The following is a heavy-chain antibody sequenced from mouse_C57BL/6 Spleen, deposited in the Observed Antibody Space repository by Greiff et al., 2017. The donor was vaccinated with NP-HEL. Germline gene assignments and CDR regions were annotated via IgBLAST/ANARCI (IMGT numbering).Heavy chain of an antibody. CDR3: ARHRDYYGNFDY. D-gene: IGHD1-1*01. CDR2: ISDGGSYT. CDR1: GFTFSSYA. J-gene: IGHJ2*01. V-gene: IGHV5-4*03. Sequence: EVNVVESGGGLVKPGGSLKLSCAASGFTFSSYAMSWVRQTPEKRLEWVATISDGGSYTYYPDNVKGRFTISRDNAKNNLYLQMSHLKSEDTAMYCCARHRDYYGNFDYWGQGTTLTVSS.